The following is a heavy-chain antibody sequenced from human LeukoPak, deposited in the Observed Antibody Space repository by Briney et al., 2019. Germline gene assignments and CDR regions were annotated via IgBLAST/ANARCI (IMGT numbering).Heavy chain of an antibody. J-gene: IGHJ4*02. D-gene: IGHD5-12*01. CDR3: ARDGNSGYGLDY. CDR2: LSGSGTST. V-gene: IGHV3-23*01. CDR1: GLTFNNYA. Sequence: GGSLRLSCAASGLTFNNYAMSWVRQAPGKGLERVSALSGSGTSTYYADSVKGRFTISRDNSKNTVHLQMNSLRAEDTAVYYCARDGNSGYGLDYWGQGTLVTVSS.